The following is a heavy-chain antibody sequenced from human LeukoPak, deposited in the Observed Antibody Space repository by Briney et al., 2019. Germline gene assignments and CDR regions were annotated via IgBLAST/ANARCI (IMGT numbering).Heavy chain of an antibody. V-gene: IGHV1-2*06. Sequence: ASVKVSCKASGYTFTGYYMHWVRQAPGQGLEWMGRINPNSGGTNYAQKFQGRVTMTRDTSISTAYMELSRLRSDDTAVYYCARVRFGDYAARDWYFDLWGRGTLVTASS. J-gene: IGHJ2*01. CDR3: ARVRFGDYAARDWYFDL. CDR1: GYTFTGYY. CDR2: INPNSGGT. D-gene: IGHD4-17*01.